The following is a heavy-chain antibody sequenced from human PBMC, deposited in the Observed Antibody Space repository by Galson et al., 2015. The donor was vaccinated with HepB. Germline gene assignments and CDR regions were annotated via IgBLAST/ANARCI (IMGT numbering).Heavy chain of an antibody. D-gene: IGHD6-13*01. CDR1: GDSVSSNSAA. Sequence: AISGDSVSSNSAAWNWIRQSPSRGLEWLGRTYYRSKWYNDYAVSVKSRITINPDTSRNQFSLQLTSVTPDDTAVYYCARVEQQVVPTGWFDPWGQGTLVTVSS. V-gene: IGHV6-1*01. J-gene: IGHJ5*02. CDR2: TYYRSKWYN. CDR3: ARVEQQVVPTGWFDP.